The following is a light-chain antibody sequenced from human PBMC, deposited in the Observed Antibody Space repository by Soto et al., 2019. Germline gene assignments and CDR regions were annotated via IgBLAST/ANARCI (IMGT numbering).Light chain of an antibody. CDR1: SSDLGDYDY. V-gene: IGLV2-8*01. CDR2: EVS. CDR3: SSYAGSNNLI. J-gene: IGLJ2*01. Sequence: QSALTQPPSASGSPGQSVTISCTGTSSDLGDYDYVSWYQQHPGKAPKLMIYEVSKWPSGVPDRFSGSKSGNTASLTVTGLQAEDEADYYCSSYAGSNNLIFGGGTKVTVL.